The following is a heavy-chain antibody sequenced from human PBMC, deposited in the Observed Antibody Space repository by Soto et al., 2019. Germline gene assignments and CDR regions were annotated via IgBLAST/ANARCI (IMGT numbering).Heavy chain of an antibody. V-gene: IGHV3-74*01. CDR1: GLAFSTYW. D-gene: IGHD1-26*01. Sequence: GGSLRLSCEVSGLAFSTYWMHWVRQAPGKGLVWVARINFDGSTTTYADSVKGRFIISRDNARNTVYLQMNSLEAEDTAVYYCAKLPWEVAPSWGQGTLVTVSS. J-gene: IGHJ5*02. CDR3: AKLPWEVAPS. CDR2: INFDGSTT.